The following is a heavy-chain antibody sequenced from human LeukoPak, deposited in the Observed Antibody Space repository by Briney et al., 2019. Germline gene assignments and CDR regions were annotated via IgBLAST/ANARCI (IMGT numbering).Heavy chain of an antibody. V-gene: IGHV3-23*01. J-gene: IGHJ4*02. CDR3: AKAAVSSYGYFHSFDY. D-gene: IGHD5-18*01. CDR1: GFTFSSYA. CDR2: ISDSGGRT. Sequence: AGGSLRLSCAASGFTFSSYAMTWVRQAPGKGLEWVSSISDSGGRTYHADSVKGRFTISRDNSKNTLFLQMNSLRAEDTALYYCAKAAVSSYGYFHSFDYWGQGTLVTVSS.